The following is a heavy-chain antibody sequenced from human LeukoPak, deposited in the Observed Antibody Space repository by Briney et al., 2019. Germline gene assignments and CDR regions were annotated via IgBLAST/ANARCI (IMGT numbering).Heavy chain of an antibody. Sequence: GGSLRLSCAASGFTFSTYGMHWVRQAPGKGLEWVAVISYDGSNEYYADSVKGRFTISRDNSKNTLYLQMSSPRAEDTAVYYCAKEFNRGLPDYWGQGTLVTVPS. D-gene: IGHD2-21*01. CDR2: ISYDGSNE. V-gene: IGHV3-30*18. J-gene: IGHJ4*02. CDR3: AKEFNRGLPDY. CDR1: GFTFSTYG.